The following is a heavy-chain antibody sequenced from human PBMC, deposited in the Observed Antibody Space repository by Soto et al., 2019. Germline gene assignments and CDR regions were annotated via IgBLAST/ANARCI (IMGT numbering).Heavy chain of an antibody. D-gene: IGHD1-7*01. J-gene: IGHJ1*01. CDR1: GFTFRSYS. CDR3: AKTKTTLGYFQH. CDR2: ISGSGGST. V-gene: IGHV3-23*01. Sequence: PGGSKRLSCAASGFTFRSYSRSWVRQAPGKGLEWVSAISGSGGSTYYADSVKGRFTISRDNSKNTLYLQMNSLRAEDTAVYYCAKTKTTLGYFQHWGQGTLVTVSS.